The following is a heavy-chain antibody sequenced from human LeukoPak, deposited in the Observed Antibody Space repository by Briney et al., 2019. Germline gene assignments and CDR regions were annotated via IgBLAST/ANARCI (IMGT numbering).Heavy chain of an antibody. CDR1: GFTFSDFG. V-gene: IGHV3-30*02. CDR2: IRFDGSHK. CDR3: AKDFEMRTWGGSWFDT. J-gene: IGHJ5*02. Sequence: PGGSLRLSCGASGFTFSDFGMHWVRQAPGKGLEWIAFIRFDGSHKYHADSVEGRFTISRDNFKSTMYVQMNSLKNEDTAVYYCAKDFEMRTWGGSWFDTWGQGTLVTVSS. D-gene: IGHD3-10*01.